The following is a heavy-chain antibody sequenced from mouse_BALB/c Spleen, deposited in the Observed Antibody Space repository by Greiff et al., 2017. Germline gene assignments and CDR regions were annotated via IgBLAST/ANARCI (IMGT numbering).Heavy chain of an antibody. J-gene: IGHJ4*01. CDR2: IRNKANGYTT. V-gene: IGHV7-3*02. Sequence: EVKLVESGGGLVQPGGSLRLSCATSGFTFTDYYMSWVRQPPGKALEWLGFIRNKANGYTTEYSASVKGRFTISLENSQSILYLQMNTLRAEDSATYYCARVIRGYAMDYWGQGTSVTVSS. CDR1: GFTFTDYY. CDR3: ARVIRGYAMDY.